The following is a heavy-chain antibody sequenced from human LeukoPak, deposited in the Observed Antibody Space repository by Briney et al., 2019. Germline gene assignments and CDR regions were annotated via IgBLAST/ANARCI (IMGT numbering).Heavy chain of an antibody. Sequence: GGSLRLSCAASGFTFTSYWMTWVRQAPGKGLEWVANINEDGGGRYYVDSVKGRFTISRDNAKNSVHLQMNSLRAEDTAVYYCATRYCSIAACRASSYKCMDVWGKGTTVTVSS. CDR3: ATRYCSIAACRASSYKCMDV. D-gene: IGHD2-2*01. J-gene: IGHJ6*04. CDR2: INEDGGGR. V-gene: IGHV3-7*01. CDR1: GFTFTSYW.